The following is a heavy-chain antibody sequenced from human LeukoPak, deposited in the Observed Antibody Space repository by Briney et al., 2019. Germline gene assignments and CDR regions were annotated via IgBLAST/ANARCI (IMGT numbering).Heavy chain of an antibody. CDR1: GYTFTGYY. J-gene: IGHJ6*03. D-gene: IGHD6-19*01. V-gene: IGHV1-2*02. Sequence: ASVKVSCKASGYTFTGYYMHWVRQAPGQGLEWMGWINPNSGGTNYAQKFQGRVSMTTDTSTSTAYMDLRSLRSDDTAVYYCARDLRYSSGWSASGMDVWGKGTTVTISS. CDR2: INPNSGGT. CDR3: ARDLRYSSGWSASGMDV.